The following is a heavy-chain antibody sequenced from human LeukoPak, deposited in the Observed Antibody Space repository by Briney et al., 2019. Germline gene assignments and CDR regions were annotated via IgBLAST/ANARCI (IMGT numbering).Heavy chain of an antibody. J-gene: IGHJ4*02. Sequence: GGSLRVSCAASGSTFSSHGMHWVRQVPGKGLQWVANINQDGREKYYMDSMKGRLNISRDNTENSVFLQLTSLRPEDTGIYFCAKGRDYGDYWGQGTLVAVSS. CDR2: INQDGREK. CDR1: GSTFSSHG. CDR3: AKGRDYGDY. V-gene: IGHV3-7*01.